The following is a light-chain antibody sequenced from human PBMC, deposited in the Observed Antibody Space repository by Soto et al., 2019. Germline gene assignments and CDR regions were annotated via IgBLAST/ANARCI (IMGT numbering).Light chain of an antibody. Sequence: EFVLTQSPGTLSLSPGERATLSCRASQTVRNNYLAWYQQKPGQAPRLLIYDASSRATGIPDRFSGGGSGTDFTLTISSLQSEDFAVYYCQQYNNWPPLTFGGGTKV. CDR3: QQYNNWPPLT. V-gene: IGKV3-20*01. J-gene: IGKJ4*01. CDR1: QTVRNNY. CDR2: DAS.